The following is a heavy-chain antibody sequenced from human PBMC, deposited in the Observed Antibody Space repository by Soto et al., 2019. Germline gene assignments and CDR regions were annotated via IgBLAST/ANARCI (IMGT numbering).Heavy chain of an antibody. J-gene: IGHJ6*03. Sequence: EVQLVVSGGGLVQPGRSLRLSCAASGFSFDEYAMHWVRQAPGKGLEWVSGVSWNSGTMGYGDSVRGRFAISRDNAKNSLYLQMNSLTTEDTALYYCAKGFCSSTRCLTYSYMDVWGKGTTVTVSS. CDR3: AKGFCSSTRCLTYSYMDV. CDR2: VSWNSGTM. CDR1: GFSFDEYA. D-gene: IGHD2-2*01. V-gene: IGHV3-9*01.